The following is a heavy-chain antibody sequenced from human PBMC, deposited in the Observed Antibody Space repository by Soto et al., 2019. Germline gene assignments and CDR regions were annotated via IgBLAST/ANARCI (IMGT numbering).Heavy chain of an antibody. J-gene: IGHJ4*02. CDR1: GYTFTDYY. V-gene: IGHV1-2*04. CDR2: INPQSGGT. Sequence: QVQLVQSGAEVKNPGASVKVSCRTSGYTFTDYYLHWVLQAPGQGLEWMGWINPQSGGTNYAQRFRDWVTLTRDSSISTAYMELSRLKSDSTAVYYCARVPTFFAYSSPTPAYHFDYWGQGTLVTVAS. CDR3: ARVPTFFAYSSPTPAYHFDY. D-gene: IGHD6-19*01.